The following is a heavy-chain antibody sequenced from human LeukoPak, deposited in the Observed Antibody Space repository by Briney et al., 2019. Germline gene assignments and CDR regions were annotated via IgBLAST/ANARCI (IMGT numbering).Heavy chain of an antibody. CDR1: GYAFTGYY. CDR2: INPNSGGT. Sequence: ASVKVSCQASGYAFTGYYMHWVRQAPGQGLEWMGWINPNSGGTNYAQKFQGRVTMTRDTSISTDYMELSRLRSDDTAVYYCARARIRAEDYWGQGTLVTVSS. J-gene: IGHJ4*02. CDR3: ARARIRAEDY. V-gene: IGHV1-2*02. D-gene: IGHD1-14*01.